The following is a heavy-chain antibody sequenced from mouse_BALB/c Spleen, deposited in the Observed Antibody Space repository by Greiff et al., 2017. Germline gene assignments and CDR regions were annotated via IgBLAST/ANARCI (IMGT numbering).Heavy chain of an antibody. V-gene: IGHV2-6-7*01. Sequence: VKLMESGPGLVAPSQSLSITCTVSGFSLTGYGVNWVRQPPGKGLEWLGMIWGDGSTDYNSALKSRLSIIKDNSKSQVFLKMNSLQTDDTARYYCARVGDGHYGAMDYWGQGTSVTVSS. CDR1: GFSLTGYG. CDR3: ARVGDGHYGAMDY. CDR2: IWGDGST. J-gene: IGHJ4*01. D-gene: IGHD1-1*02.